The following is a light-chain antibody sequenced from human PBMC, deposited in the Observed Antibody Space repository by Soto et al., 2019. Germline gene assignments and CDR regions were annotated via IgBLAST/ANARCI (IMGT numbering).Light chain of an antibody. CDR3: QSYDSSLSGSEV. Sequence: QSVLTQPPSVSGAPGQRVTISCTGSSSNIGAGYDVHWYQQLPGAAPKLLIYGNSNRPSGVPDRFPGSKSCTSASLAITGLRAEDEADYYCQSYDSSLSGSEVFGGGTKLTVL. CDR2: GNS. CDR1: SSNIGAGYD. V-gene: IGLV1-40*01. J-gene: IGLJ2*01.